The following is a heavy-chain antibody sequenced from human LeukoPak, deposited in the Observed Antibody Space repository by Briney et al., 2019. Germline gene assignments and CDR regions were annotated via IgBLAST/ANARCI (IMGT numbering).Heavy chain of an antibody. CDR1: GFTFSSYA. CDR3: ARDIGVTSSAYWFAPCLDY. Sequence: GGSLRLSCAASGFTFSSYAMHWVRQAPGKGLEWVAVISYAGTTIYYADSVKGRFTISRDDSGNTLSLQMNSLRAEDTAVYYCARDIGVTSSAYWFAPCLDYWGQGTLVTVSS. J-gene: IGHJ4*02. CDR2: ISYAGTTI. V-gene: IGHV3-30-3*01. D-gene: IGHD5-12*01.